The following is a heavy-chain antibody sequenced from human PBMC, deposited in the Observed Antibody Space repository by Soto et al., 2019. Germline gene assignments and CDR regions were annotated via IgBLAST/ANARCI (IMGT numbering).Heavy chain of an antibody. CDR1: GFTFSSYA. CDR2: ISGSGGST. CDR3: AKDRVIRFLEWLPKGDAFDI. V-gene: IGHV3-23*01. J-gene: IGHJ3*02. Sequence: GGSLRLSCAASGFTFSSYAMSWVRQAPGKRLEWVSAISGSGGSTYYADSVKGRFTISRDNSKNTLYLQMNSLRAEDTAVYYCAKDRVIRFLEWLPKGDAFDIWGQGTMVTVSS. D-gene: IGHD3-3*01.